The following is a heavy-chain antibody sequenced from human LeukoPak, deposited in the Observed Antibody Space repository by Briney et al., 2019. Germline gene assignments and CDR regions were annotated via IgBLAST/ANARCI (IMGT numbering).Heavy chain of an antibody. CDR2: ISSSDSTI. Sequence: GGSLRLSCAASGFTFSDYYMSWIRQAPGKGLEWVSYISSSDSTIYYADSVKGRFTISRDNAKNSLYLQMNSLRAEDTAVYYCAKETSITMIVVVPFDYWGQGTLVTVSS. CDR3: AKETSITMIVVVPFDY. J-gene: IGHJ4*02. CDR1: GFTFSDYY. D-gene: IGHD3-22*01. V-gene: IGHV3-11*04.